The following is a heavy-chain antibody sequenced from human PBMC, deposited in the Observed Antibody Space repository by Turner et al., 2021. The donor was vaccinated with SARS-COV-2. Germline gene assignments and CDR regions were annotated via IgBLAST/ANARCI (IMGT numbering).Heavy chain of an antibody. CDR2: INWSSGTI. V-gene: IGHV3-9*01. CDR3: VKDQVSANMKTFEY. J-gene: IGHJ4*02. CDR1: GFNFGKSA. Sequence: DVQLVESGGGFVQPGRSLRLPCAASGFNFGKSAMHWVRQGPGKGLEWVAGINWSSGTIHYADSVEGRFSISRDNAKNSVYLQMSSLRVEDTAVYYCVKDQVSANMKTFEYWGQGTLVTVS. D-gene: IGHD2-8*01.